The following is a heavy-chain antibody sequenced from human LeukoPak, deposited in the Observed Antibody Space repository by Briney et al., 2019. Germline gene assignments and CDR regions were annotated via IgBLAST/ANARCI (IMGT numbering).Heavy chain of an antibody. CDR2: IYDSGST. CDR1: GGSISSGGYY. D-gene: IGHD3-10*01. V-gene: IGHV4-31*03. CDR3: ASGYYYGSGSYYNKGYHFDY. J-gene: IGHJ4*02. Sequence: SETLSLTCTVSGGSISSGGYYWSWIRQHPGKGLEWIGYIYDSGSTYYNPSLKSRVTISVDTSKNQFSLKLSSVTAADTAVYYCASGYYYGSGSYYNKGYHFDYWGQGTLVTVSS.